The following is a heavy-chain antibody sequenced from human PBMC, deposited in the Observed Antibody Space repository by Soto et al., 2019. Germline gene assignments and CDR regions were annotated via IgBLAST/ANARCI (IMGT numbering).Heavy chain of an antibody. J-gene: IGHJ6*02. Sequence: TSETLSLTCTFSGDSINTPHYYWSWIRQSPGKGLEWIGYMYNTGSTVYNPSFKSRVTISVDTSKNQFSLKLNSVTAADTAVYYCARDLWGYCGTDCYPLDVWGQGTTVTVSS. CDR2: MYNTGST. V-gene: IGHV4-61*01. CDR1: GDSINTPHYY. CDR3: ARDLWGYCGTDCYPLDV. D-gene: IGHD2-21*02.